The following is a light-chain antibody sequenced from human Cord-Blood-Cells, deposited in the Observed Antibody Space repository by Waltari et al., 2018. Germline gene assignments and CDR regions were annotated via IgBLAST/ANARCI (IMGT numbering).Light chain of an antibody. CDR1: SSDVGSYNR. Sequence: QSALTQPPSVSGSPGQSVTISCTGTSSDVGSYNRVSWYQQPPGTAPKLMIYEVSNRPSGVPDRLSGSKAGNTASLTISGLKAEDEADYYCSSYTSSSTYVFGTGTKVTVL. V-gene: IGLV2-18*02. CDR2: EVS. J-gene: IGLJ1*01. CDR3: SSYTSSSTYV.